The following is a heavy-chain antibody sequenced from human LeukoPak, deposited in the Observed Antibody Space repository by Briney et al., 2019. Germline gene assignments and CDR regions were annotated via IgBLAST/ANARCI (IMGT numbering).Heavy chain of an antibody. CDR2: VSPSGGIT. CDR3: AKYSSSWYYFDY. J-gene: IGHJ4*02. V-gene: IGHV3-23*01. CDR1: GFTFINYG. Sequence: GGSLRLSCAASGFTFINYGMNWVRQAPGKGLEWVSGVSPSGGITYYADSVKGRFTISRDNSKNTLYLQMNSLRAEDTAVYYCAKYSSSWYYFDYWGQGTLVTVSS. D-gene: IGHD6-13*01.